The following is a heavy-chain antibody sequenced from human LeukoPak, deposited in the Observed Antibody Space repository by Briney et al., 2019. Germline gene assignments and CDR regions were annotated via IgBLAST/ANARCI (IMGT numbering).Heavy chain of an antibody. CDR3: AKVEGYSSSWYLDY. D-gene: IGHD6-13*01. J-gene: IGHJ4*02. CDR1: GFTFSSYG. V-gene: IGHV3-30*18. Sequence: GGSLRLSCAASGFTFSSYGMHWVRQAPGKGLEWVAVISYDGSNKYYADSVKGRFTISRDNSKNTLYLQMNSLRAEDTAVYYCAKVEGYSSSWYLDYWAQGTLVTVSS. CDR2: ISYDGSNK.